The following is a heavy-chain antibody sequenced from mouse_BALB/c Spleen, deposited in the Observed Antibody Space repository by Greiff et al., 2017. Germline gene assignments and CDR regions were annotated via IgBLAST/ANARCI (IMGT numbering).Heavy chain of an antibody. CDR3: SRSASTSAYFDY. J-gene: IGHJ2*01. D-gene: IGHD5-1*01. V-gene: IGHV1S135*01. Sequence: EVQLQQSGPELVKPGASVKISCKASGYSFTSYYMHWVKQSHGKRLEWIGYIDPFNGGTSYNQKFKGKATLTVDKSSSTAYMHLSSLTSEDSAVYYCSRSASTSAYFDYWGQGTTLTVSS. CDR1: GYSFTSYY. CDR2: IDPFNGGT.